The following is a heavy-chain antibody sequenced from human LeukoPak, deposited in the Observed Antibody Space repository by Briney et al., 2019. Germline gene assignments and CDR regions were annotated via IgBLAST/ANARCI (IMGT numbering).Heavy chain of an antibody. CDR1: GFTFSSYA. CDR2: ISSNGGST. V-gene: IGHV3-64D*06. Sequence: GGSLRLSCSASGFTFSSYAMHWVRQAPGKGLEYVSAISSNGGSTYYADSVKGRFTISRDNSKNTLYLQMSSLRAEDTAVYYCVKYRAWIRLWPRYIFDYWGQGTLVTVSS. D-gene: IGHD5-18*01. CDR3: VKYRAWIRLWPRYIFDY. J-gene: IGHJ4*02.